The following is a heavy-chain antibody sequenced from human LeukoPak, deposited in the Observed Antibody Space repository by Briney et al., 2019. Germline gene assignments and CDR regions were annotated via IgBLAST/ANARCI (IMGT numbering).Heavy chain of an antibody. V-gene: IGHV3-53*01. Sequence: GGSLRLSCVASGFIVSSNYMSWVRQAPGKGLEWVSVIYSGGSTYYADSVKGRFTISRDNSKNTLYLQMNSLRAEDTAVYYCARARGDYDFWSGYYPRDYGMDVWGQGTTVTVSS. D-gene: IGHD3-3*01. CDR3: ARARGDYDFWSGYYPRDYGMDV. CDR1: GFIVSSNY. CDR2: IYSGGST. J-gene: IGHJ6*02.